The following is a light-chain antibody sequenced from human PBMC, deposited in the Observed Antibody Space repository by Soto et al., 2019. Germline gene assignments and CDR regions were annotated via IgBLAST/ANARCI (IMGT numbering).Light chain of an antibody. Sequence: EIVMTQSPATLSVSPGERATLSCRASQSISSNLAWYQQKPGQAPRLLMFRTSSRATGFPARFSGSGSGTEFTLTISRLEPEDFAVYYCQQYTTSPFTFGPGTKVDIK. V-gene: IGKV3-15*01. CDR3: QQYTTSPFT. CDR1: QSISSN. CDR2: RTS. J-gene: IGKJ3*01.